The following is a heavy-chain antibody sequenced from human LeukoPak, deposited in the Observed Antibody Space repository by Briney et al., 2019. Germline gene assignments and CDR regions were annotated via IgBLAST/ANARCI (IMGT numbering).Heavy chain of an antibody. Sequence: PGGSLRLSCSASGFTFSSYAMYWVRQAPGKGLKHVSTISSNGGSTYYADSVKGRFTISRDNSKKTLYLQMSSLRPEDTAVYYCVNSGSRNGFDLWGQGTMVTVSS. CDR1: GFTFSSYA. CDR2: ISSNGGST. V-gene: IGHV3-64D*06. CDR3: VNSGSRNGFDL. J-gene: IGHJ3*01. D-gene: IGHD6-25*01.